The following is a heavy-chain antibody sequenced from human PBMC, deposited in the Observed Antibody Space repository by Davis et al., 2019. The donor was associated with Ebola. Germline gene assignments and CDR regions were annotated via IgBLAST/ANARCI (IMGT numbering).Heavy chain of an antibody. CDR2: IYYSGST. J-gene: IGHJ4*02. Sequence: PSETLSLTCTVSGGSISSYYWSWIRQPPGKGLEWIGYIYYSGSTNYNPSLKSRVTISVDTSKNQFSLKLSSVTAADTAVYYCARDPEGYSGYDWWGQGTLVTVSS. CDR3: ARDPEGYSGYDW. V-gene: IGHV4-59*01. CDR1: GGSISSYY. D-gene: IGHD5-12*01.